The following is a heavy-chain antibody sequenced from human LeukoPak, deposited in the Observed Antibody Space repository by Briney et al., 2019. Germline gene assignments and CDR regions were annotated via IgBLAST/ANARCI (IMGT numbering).Heavy chain of an antibody. Sequence: GGSLRLSCAASGFTFSSYWMHWVRQAPGKGLVWVSRINTDGSSTSYADSAKGRFTISRDNAKNTLYLQMNSLRAEDTAVYYCASPDFWSGYLNYWGQGTLVTVSS. J-gene: IGHJ4*02. CDR3: ASPDFWSGYLNY. CDR1: GFTFSSYW. D-gene: IGHD3-3*01. CDR2: INTDGSST. V-gene: IGHV3-74*01.